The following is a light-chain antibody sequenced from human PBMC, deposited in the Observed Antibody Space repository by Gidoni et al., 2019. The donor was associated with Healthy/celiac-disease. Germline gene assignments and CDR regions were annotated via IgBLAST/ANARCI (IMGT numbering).Light chain of an antibody. CDR1: QSVSSY. V-gene: IGKV3-11*01. J-gene: IGKJ4*01. Sequence: DIVLTQSPATLSLSPGERSTPSCRASQSVSSYLAWYQQKPGQAPRRLIYDASNRATGIPARFSGSGSGTDFTLTISSLEPEEFAVYYCQQRSNWPPTTFGGGTRVEIK. CDR3: QQRSNWPPTT. CDR2: DAS.